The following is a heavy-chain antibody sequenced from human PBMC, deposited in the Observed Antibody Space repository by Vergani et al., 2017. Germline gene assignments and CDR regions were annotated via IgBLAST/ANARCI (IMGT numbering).Heavy chain of an antibody. CDR3: AKDLGYCTNGVCPTYGMDV. J-gene: IGHJ6*02. D-gene: IGHD2-8*01. V-gene: IGHV3-23*01. CDR2: ISGSGGST. Sequence: VQLLESGGGLVQPGGSLRLSCAASGFTFSSYAMSWVRQAPGKGLEWVSAISGSGGSTYYADSVKGRFTMSRDNSKNTLYLQMNSLRAEDTAVYYCAKDLGYCTNGVCPTYGMDVWGQGTTVTVSS. CDR1: GFTFSSYA.